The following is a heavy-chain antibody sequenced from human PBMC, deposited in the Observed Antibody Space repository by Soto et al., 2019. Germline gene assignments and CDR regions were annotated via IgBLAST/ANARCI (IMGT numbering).Heavy chain of an antibody. Sequence: QVQLVESGGGVVQPGRSLRLSCAASGFTFSSYAMHWVRQAPGKGLEWVAVISYDGSNKYYADSVKGRFTISRDNSKSTLYLQMNSLRAEDTAVYYCARDYYDSSGYPYYFDYWGQGTLVTVSS. CDR3: ARDYYDSSGYPYYFDY. D-gene: IGHD3-22*01. CDR2: ISYDGSNK. J-gene: IGHJ4*02. CDR1: GFTFSSYA. V-gene: IGHV3-30-3*01.